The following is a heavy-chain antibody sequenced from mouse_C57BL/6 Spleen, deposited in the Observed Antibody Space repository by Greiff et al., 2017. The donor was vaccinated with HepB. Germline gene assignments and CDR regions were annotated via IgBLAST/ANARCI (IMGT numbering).Heavy chain of an antibody. V-gene: IGHV1-54*01. Sequence: QVQLQQSGAELVRPGTSVKVSCKASGYAFTNYLIEWVKQRPGQGLEWIGVINPGSGGTNYNEKFKGKATLTADKSSSTAYMQLSTLTSEDSAVYFCARFSDSSGSAWFAYWGQGTLVTVSA. CDR2: INPGSGGT. J-gene: IGHJ3*01. CDR1: GYAFTNYL. CDR3: ARFSDSSGSAWFAY. D-gene: IGHD3-2*02.